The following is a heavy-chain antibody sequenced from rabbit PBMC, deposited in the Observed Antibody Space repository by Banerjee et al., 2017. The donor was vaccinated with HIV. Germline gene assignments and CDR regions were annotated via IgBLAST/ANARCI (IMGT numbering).Heavy chain of an antibody. D-gene: IGHD6-1*01. V-gene: IGHV1S43*01. Sequence: QQQLEESRGGLVKPGGTLTLTCKASGIDFSSYYYMCWVRQAPGKGLELIACIYTSSGSTWYASWVNGRFTISRSTSLNTVDLKMTSLTAADTATYFCASSYAGYAGYGYGYYFNLWGQGTLVTVS. J-gene: IGHJ4*01. CDR3: ASSYAGYAGYGYGYYFNL. CDR1: GIDFSSYYY. CDR2: IYTSSGST.